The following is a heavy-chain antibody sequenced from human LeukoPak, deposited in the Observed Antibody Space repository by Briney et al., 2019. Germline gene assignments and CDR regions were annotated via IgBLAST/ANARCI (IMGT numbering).Heavy chain of an antibody. V-gene: IGHV4-59*01. CDR3: ARGGTAVIAPYAFDI. CDR1: GGSISSYY. D-gene: IGHD4-23*01. Sequence: SETLSLTCTVSGGSISSYYWSWIRQPPGKGLEWIGYIYYSGSTNCNPSVKSRVAMSVDTSKKQFSLKLSSLTAADTAVYYCARGGTAVIAPYAFDIWGQGTLVTVSS. J-gene: IGHJ3*02. CDR2: IYYSGST.